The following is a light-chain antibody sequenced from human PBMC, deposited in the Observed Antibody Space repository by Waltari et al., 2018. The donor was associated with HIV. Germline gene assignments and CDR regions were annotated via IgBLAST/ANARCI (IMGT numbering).Light chain of an antibody. CDR3: QQYSTHYG. V-gene: IGKV1-5*03. CDR1: QNIDNW. Sequence: IQMTQPPSHLSASVGDAVILTCRASQNIDNWFPLYQQRPGRAPKLLMSMTSVLESGVPSRFSGSGKGTTFTLTISSLQPDDFGTYYCQQYSTHYGFGQGTRVE. CDR2: MTS. J-gene: IGKJ2*03.